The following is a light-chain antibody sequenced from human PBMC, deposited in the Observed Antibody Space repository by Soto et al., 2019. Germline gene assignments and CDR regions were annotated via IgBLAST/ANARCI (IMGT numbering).Light chain of an antibody. CDR3: VLYMGSGPWV. CDR2: STN. Sequence: QAVVTQEPSFSVSPGGTCTLTFGLSSGSVSTSYYPSWYRHTPGQAPRTLIYSTNTRSSGVPDRFSGSILGNKAALTITGAQADDESDYYCVLYMGSGPWVFGGGTKLTVL. CDR1: SGSVSTSYY. V-gene: IGLV8-61*01. J-gene: IGLJ3*02.